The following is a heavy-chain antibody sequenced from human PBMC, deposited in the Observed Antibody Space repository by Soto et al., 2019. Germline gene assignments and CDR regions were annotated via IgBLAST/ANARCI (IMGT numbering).Heavy chain of an antibody. J-gene: IGHJ4*02. D-gene: IGHD6-19*01. CDR2: ISSREVTV. V-gene: IGHV3-11*01. Sequence: PGGSLRLSCAASGFTFSNYYMTWIRQAPGKGLECLSYISSREVTVYYADSVKGRFTISRDNTKNSLYLQMTTLRDEDTAVYYRARVSASGWHVNGRDYFDSWGQGTLVTVSS. CDR3: ARVSASGWHVNGRDYFDS. CDR1: GFTFSNYY.